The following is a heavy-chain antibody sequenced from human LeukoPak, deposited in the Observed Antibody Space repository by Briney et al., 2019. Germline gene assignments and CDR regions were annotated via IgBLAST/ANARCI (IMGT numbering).Heavy chain of an antibody. J-gene: IGHJ3*02. D-gene: IGHD3-9*01. Sequence: PGGSLRLSCAASGFTFSSYSMNWVRQAPGKGLEWVSSISGSRSYIYYADSVKGRFTISRDNAKNSLYLQMNSLRAEDTAAYYCARGLGGYFDWLPYDAFDIWGQGTMVTVSS. CDR3: ARGLGGYFDWLPYDAFDI. V-gene: IGHV3-21*01. CDR1: GFTFSSYS. CDR2: ISGSRSYI.